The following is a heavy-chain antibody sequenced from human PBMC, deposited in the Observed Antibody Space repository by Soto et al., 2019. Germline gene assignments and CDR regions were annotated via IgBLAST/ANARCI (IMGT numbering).Heavy chain of an antibody. J-gene: IGHJ6*02. Sequence: KASETLSLTCTVSGGSISSYYWSWIRQPPGKGLEWIGYIYYSGSTNYNPSLKSRVTISVDTSKNQFSLKLSSVTAADTAVYYCARGSGMATITSYYYYGMDVWGQGTTVTVSS. CDR1: GGSISSYY. V-gene: IGHV4-59*01. CDR3: ARGSGMATITSYYYYGMDV. CDR2: IYYSGST. D-gene: IGHD5-12*01.